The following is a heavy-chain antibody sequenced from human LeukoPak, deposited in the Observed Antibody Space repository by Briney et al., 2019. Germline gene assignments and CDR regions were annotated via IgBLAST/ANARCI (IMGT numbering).Heavy chain of an antibody. CDR1: GGSFNGYY. Sequence: SETLSLTCAVYGGSFNGYYWSWIRQPPGKGLEWIGEINHSGSTNYNPSLKSRVTISLDTSKNQFSLKLSSVTAADTAIYYCARRGSYGSPRKTWGQGTLVTVSS. CDR2: INHSGST. D-gene: IGHD1-26*01. V-gene: IGHV4-34*01. J-gene: IGHJ5*02. CDR3: ARRGSYGSPRKT.